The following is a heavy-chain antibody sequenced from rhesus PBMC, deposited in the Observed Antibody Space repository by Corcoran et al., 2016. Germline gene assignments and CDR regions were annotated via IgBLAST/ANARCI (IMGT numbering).Heavy chain of an antibody. Sequence: QVQLQESGPGLVQPSETLSLTCAVSGGSLSDDYSWRWIRQPPGKGLEWIGYIYGSGGNTDYNPSLKNRVTNSIDTSKNQFSMKLSSVTAADTAVYYCARAYRGDIDYWGQGVLVTVSS. V-gene: IGHV4-106*01. J-gene: IGHJ4*01. D-gene: IGHD6-25*01. CDR1: GGSLSDDYS. CDR2: IYGSGGNT. CDR3: ARAYRGDIDY.